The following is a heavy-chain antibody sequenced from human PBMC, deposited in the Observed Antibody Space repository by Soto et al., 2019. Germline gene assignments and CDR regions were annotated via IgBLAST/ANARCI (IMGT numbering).Heavy chain of an antibody. CDR2: INPKSGGT. V-gene: IGHV1-2*04. J-gene: IGHJ6*02. D-gene: IGHD2-8*01. CDR3: ARGHSTDCSNGVCSFFYNHGMDV. CDR1: GYSFTDYH. Sequence: GASVKVSCKASGYSFTDYHIHWVRQAPGRGLEWLGRINPKSGGTSTAQKFQGWVTMTRDRSISTVYMELTRLRSDDTAVYFCARGHSTDCSNGVCSFFYNHGMDVWGQGTTVTVSS.